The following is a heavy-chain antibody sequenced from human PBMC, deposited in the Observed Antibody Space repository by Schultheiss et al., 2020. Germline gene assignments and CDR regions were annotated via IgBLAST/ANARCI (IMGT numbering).Heavy chain of an antibody. D-gene: IGHD3-16*01. J-gene: IGHJ6*02. Sequence: SATMSLTCAVYGGSFSGYYWSWIRQPPGKGLEWIGEINHSGSTNYNPSLKSRVTISVDTSKNQFSLKLSSVTAADTAVYYCARDEGAAVPYGMDVWGQGTTFTVSS. CDR1: GGSFSGYY. CDR2: INHSGST. V-gene: IGHV4-34*01. CDR3: ARDEGAAVPYGMDV.